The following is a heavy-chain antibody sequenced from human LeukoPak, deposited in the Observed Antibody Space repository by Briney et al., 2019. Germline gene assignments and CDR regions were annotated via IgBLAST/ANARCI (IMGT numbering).Heavy chain of an antibody. D-gene: IGHD5-12*01. CDR2: IIPIFGTA. CDR3: ASVATNPFYYYYYYMDV. V-gene: IGHV1-69*05. CDR1: GGTFSSYA. Sequence: ASVKVSCKASGGTFSSYAISWVRQAPGQGLERMGRIIPIFGTANYAQKFQGRVTITTDESTSTAYMELSSLRSEDTAVYYCASVATNPFYYYYYYMDVWGKGTTVTVSS. J-gene: IGHJ6*03.